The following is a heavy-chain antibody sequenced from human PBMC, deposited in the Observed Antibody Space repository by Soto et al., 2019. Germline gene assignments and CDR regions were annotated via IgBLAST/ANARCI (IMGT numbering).Heavy chain of an antibody. D-gene: IGHD3-10*01. J-gene: IGHJ4*02. V-gene: IGHV4-34*01. CDR1: GESFSGYY. CDR3: ARLPNSGSYFHS. Sequence: SETLSLSCAVYGESFSGYYWSWIRQPPGKGLEWIGEINHRGSTNYNPSLKSRVTISVDTSKNQFFLKLSSVTAADAAVYYCARLPNSGSYFHSWGQGTLVTAPQ. CDR2: INHRGST.